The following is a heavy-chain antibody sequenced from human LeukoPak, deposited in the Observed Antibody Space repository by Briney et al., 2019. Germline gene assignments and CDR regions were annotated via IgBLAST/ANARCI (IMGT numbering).Heavy chain of an antibody. D-gene: IGHD5-12*01. J-gene: IGHJ4*02. Sequence: PSETLSLTCTVSGGSISSCYWSWIRQPAGKGLEWIGRIYTSGSTNYNPSLKSRVTMSVDTSKNQFSLKLSSVTAADTAVYYCARDSIVATMIFFDYWGQGTLVTVSS. CDR3: ARDSIVATMIFFDY. CDR1: GGSISSCY. CDR2: IYTSGST. V-gene: IGHV4-4*07.